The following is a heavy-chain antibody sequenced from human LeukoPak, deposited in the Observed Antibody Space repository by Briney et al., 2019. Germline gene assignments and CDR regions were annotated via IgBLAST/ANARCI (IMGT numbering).Heavy chain of an antibody. CDR3: AREGGFYRPLDY. CDR1: GGSISSYY. D-gene: IGHD6-25*01. Sequence: SETLSLTCTVSGGSISSYYWSWIRQPPGKGLEWIGYIYYSGSTKYKPSLKSRVTISVDTSKNQSSLKLSSVTAADTAVYYCAREGGFYRPLDYSGQGTLVTVSS. CDR2: IYYSGST. V-gene: IGHV4-59*12. J-gene: IGHJ4*02.